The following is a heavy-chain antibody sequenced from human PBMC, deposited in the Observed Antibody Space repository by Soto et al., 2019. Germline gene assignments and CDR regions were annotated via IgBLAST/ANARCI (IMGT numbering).Heavy chain of an antibody. CDR2: ISYDGSNK. CDR3: AKDFTGYTYGYLIY. CDR1: GFTFNNYG. Sequence: GGSLRLSCAASGFTFNNYGMHWVRQAPGKGLEWVAVISYDGSNKYYADSVKGRFTISRDNSKNTLYLQVNSLRAEDTAVYYCAKDFTGYTYGYLIYWGQGTLVTVSS. J-gene: IGHJ4*02. D-gene: IGHD5-18*01. V-gene: IGHV3-30*18.